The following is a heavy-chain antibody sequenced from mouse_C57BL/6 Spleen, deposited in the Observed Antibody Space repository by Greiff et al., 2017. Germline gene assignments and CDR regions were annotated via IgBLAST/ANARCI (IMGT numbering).Heavy chain of an antibody. Sequence: EVQLVESGGDLVKPGGSLKLSCAASGFTFSSYGMSWVRQTPDKRLEWVATISSGGSYTYYPDNVKGRFTISRDNAKNTLYLQMSSLRSEDTAMYYGARQEEDYEEGSMDFWGQGTSVTVSS. CDR1: GFTFSSYG. J-gene: IGHJ4*01. CDR2: ISSGGSYT. V-gene: IGHV5-6*01. D-gene: IGHD2-4*01. CDR3: ARQEEDYEEGSMDF.